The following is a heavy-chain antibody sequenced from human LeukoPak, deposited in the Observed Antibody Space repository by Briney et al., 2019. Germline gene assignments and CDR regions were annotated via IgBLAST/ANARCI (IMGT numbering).Heavy chain of an antibody. CDR2: IWYDGSNK. J-gene: IGHJ5*02. D-gene: IGHD6-13*01. CDR1: GFTFSSYG. CDR3: ARWARIAAAGWFDP. Sequence: SGGYLRLSCAASGFTFSSYGMHWVRQAPGKGLEWVAVIWYDGSNKYYADSVKGRFTISRDNSKNTLYLQMNSLRAEDTAVYYCARWARIAAAGWFDPWGQGTLVTVSS. V-gene: IGHV3-33*01.